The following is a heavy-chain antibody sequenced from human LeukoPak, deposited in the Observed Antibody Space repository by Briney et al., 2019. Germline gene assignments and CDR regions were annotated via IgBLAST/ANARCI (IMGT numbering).Heavy chain of an antibody. CDR2: ITGNGDST. V-gene: IGHV3-23*01. CDR1: GFTFAGYA. J-gene: IGHJ4*02. CDR3: AKRDYFSSGDYYPLFDN. Sequence: GGSLRLSCAASGFTFAGYAMAWVRQAPGKGLTWVTGITGNGDSTYYADSVKGRFTISRDNSRNTLYLQMNSLRAEDTAVYYRAKRDYFSSGDYYPLFDNWGQGTLVTVSS. D-gene: IGHD3-22*01.